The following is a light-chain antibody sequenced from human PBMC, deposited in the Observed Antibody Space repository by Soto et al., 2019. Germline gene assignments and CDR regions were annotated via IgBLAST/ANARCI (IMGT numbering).Light chain of an antibody. CDR3: SSYTSSNTLV. J-gene: IGLJ1*01. Sequence: QSVLTQPASVSGSPGQSITISCTGGSSDIGGYNYVSWFQQHPGKVPKLMIYEVTNRPSGVSNRFSGSKSGSTASLTISGLQAEDEADYYCSSYTSSNTLVFGTGTKVIVL. CDR2: EVT. V-gene: IGLV2-14*01. CDR1: SSDIGGYNY.